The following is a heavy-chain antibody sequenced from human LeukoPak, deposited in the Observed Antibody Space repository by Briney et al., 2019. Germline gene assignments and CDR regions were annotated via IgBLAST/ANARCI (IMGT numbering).Heavy chain of an antibody. V-gene: IGHV4-38-2*02. J-gene: IGHJ4*02. CDR2: SYHSGST. CDR3: ARVLDYYGSGSYSSDY. CDR1: GYSISSGYY. D-gene: IGHD3-10*01. Sequence: PSETLSLTCTVSGYSISSGYYWGWIRQPPGKGLEWIASSYHSGSTFYNPSLKSRVTISVDTSKNQFSLKLSSVTAADTAAYYCARVLDYYGSGSYSSDYWGQGTLVTVSS.